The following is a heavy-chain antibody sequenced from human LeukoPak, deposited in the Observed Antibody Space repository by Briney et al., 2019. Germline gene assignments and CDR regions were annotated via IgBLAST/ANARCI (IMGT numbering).Heavy chain of an antibody. CDR1: GLTFSSHA. J-gene: IGHJ4*02. CDR3: ASRPPSETYFAVFDY. V-gene: IGHV3-23*01. D-gene: IGHD1-26*01. Sequence: GGSLRLSCVASGLTFSSHAMTWVRQTPGKGLEWVSGITGSGGSTYHADSVKGRFTISRDNSKNTLYLQTNNLRADDTAVYYCASRPPSETYFAVFDYWGQGTLVTVSS. CDR2: ITGSGGST.